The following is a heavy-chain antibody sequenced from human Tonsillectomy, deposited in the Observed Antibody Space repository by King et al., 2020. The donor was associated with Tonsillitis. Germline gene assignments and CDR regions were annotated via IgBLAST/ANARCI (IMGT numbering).Heavy chain of an antibody. V-gene: IGHV1-2*02. Sequence: VQLVESGAEVKKPGASVKVSCTASGYTFTGYCIHWVRQAPGQGLEWMGWINPNTGGTNFAQKFQGRVTMTRDTSISTAYMELSRLRSDDTALYYCARVPIPGQWLARFDYWGQGTMVTVSS. D-gene: IGHD6-19*01. J-gene: IGHJ4*02. CDR2: INPNTGGT. CDR3: ARVPIPGQWLARFDY. CDR1: GYTFTGYC.